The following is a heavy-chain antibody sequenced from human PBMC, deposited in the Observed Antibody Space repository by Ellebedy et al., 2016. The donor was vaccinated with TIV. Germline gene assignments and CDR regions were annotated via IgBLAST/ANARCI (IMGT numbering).Heavy chain of an antibody. V-gene: IGHV4-39*01. Sequence: MPSETLSLTCTVSGGSISSSSYYWGWVRRPPGKGLEWIGSIYYSGSTYYNPSLKSRVTISADTSKNQFSLKLSSVTAADTAVYYCARQKRTTVTTSGRGYFQHWGQGTLVTVSS. CDR2: IYYSGST. D-gene: IGHD4-17*01. J-gene: IGHJ1*01. CDR3: ARQKRTTVTTSGRGYFQH. CDR1: GGSISSSSYY.